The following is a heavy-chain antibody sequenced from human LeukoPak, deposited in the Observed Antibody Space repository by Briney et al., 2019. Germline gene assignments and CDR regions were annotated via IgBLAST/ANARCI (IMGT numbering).Heavy chain of an antibody. V-gene: IGHV1-2*02. CDR3: ARYNSLIIANYYYYYGLDV. CDR1: GYTFTGYY. CDR2: INPNSGGT. D-gene: IGHD1-1*01. Sequence: ASVKVSCKASGYTFTGYYMHWVRQAPGQGLEWMGWINPNSGGTNYAQKFQGRVTMTRDTSISTAYMELSRLRSDDTAVYFCARYNSLIIANYYYYYGLDVWGQGTTVTVSS. J-gene: IGHJ6*02.